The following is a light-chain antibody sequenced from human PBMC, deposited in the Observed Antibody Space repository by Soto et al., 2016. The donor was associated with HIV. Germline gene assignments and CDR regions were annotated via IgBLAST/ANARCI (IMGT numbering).Light chain of an antibody. V-gene: IGKV1-5*03. CDR2: KAS. Sequence: DIQMTQSPSTLPASVGDRVTITCRASQGISNWLAWYQQKPGKAPKLLIYKASSLQGGVPSRFSGSGSASDFTLTISSLQPDDFAVYYCQQYNSYSPLTFGGGTKVEIK. CDR1: QGISNW. CDR3: QQYNSYSPLT. J-gene: IGKJ4*01.